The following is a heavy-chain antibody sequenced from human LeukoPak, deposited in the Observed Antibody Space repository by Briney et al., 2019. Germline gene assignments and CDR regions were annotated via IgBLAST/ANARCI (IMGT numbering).Heavy chain of an antibody. J-gene: IGHJ3*02. Sequence: SETLSLTCNVSGGSISRYYWAWIRQPPGMGLESIGKIHNSGNAYYNPSLKSRVTLSMDASRNQVSLRLNSVTAADTAVYYCARHRAEMATITDDTFDMWGQGTMVTVSS. CDR2: IHNSGNA. D-gene: IGHD5-24*01. CDR1: GGSISRYY. V-gene: IGHV4-39*01. CDR3: ARHRAEMATITDDTFDM.